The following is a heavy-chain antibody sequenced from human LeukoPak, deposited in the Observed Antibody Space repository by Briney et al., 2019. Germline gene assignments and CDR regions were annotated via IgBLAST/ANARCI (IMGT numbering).Heavy chain of an antibody. CDR3: ALYYYDSSGYREIDY. Sequence: SETLSLTCTVSGGSISSYYWSWIRQPAGKGLEWIGRIYTSGSTNYNPSLKSRVTMSVDTSKNQFSLKLSSVTAADTAVYYCALYYYDSSGYREIDYWGQGTLVTVSS. CDR1: GGSISSYY. J-gene: IGHJ4*02. V-gene: IGHV4-4*07. D-gene: IGHD3-22*01. CDR2: IYTSGST.